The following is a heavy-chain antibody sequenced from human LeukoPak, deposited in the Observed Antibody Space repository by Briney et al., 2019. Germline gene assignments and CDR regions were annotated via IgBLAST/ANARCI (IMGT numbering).Heavy chain of an antibody. Sequence: QPGGSLRLSCSASGLTLNNYWVLWVRQIPGKGLVWVSRIDHGGSGTSYADSVKGRFTISRDDAKNMLYLQMNSLRVEDTGLYYCSTVEHFWGQGTLVTVSS. D-gene: IGHD1/OR15-1a*01. V-gene: IGHV3-74*01. CDR2: IDHGGSGT. CDR1: GLTLNNYW. CDR3: STVEHF. J-gene: IGHJ4*02.